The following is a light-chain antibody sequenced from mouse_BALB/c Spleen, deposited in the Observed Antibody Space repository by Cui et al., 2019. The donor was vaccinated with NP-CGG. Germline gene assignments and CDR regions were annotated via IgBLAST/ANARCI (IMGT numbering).Light chain of an antibody. Sequence: FVTQKPASTTSPGETVTLTCRSSTGAVTTSNYANWVQEKPDHLFTGLIGGTNNRAPGVPARFSGSLIEDKAALTITGAQTEDEAIYFCALWYSNHWVFGGGTKLTVL. CDR2: GTN. J-gene: IGLJ1*01. CDR1: TGAVTTSNY. V-gene: IGLV1*01. CDR3: ALWYSNHWV.